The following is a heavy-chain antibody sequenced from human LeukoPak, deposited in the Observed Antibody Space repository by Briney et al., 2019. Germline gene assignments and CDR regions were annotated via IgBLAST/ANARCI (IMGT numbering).Heavy chain of an antibody. CDR2: TYYSGST. V-gene: IGHV4-59*08. CDR1: GGSISSYY. Sequence: SETLSLTCTVSGGSISSYYWSWIRQPPGKGLEWIGYTYYSGSTNYNPSLKSRVTISVDTSKNRFSLKLSSATAADTAVYYCARAEGSGSLRHWYFDLWGRGTLVTVSS. J-gene: IGHJ2*01. CDR3: ARAEGSGSLRHWYFDL. D-gene: IGHD3-10*01.